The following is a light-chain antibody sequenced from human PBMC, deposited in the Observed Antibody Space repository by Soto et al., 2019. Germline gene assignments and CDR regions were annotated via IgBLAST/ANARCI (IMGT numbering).Light chain of an antibody. CDR3: QAWDSSTAVV. V-gene: IGLV3-1*01. Sequence: SYDLTQPPSVSVSPGQTASITCSGDKLGDKYACWYQQKPGRSPVLVIYQDSKRPSGIPERFSGSNSGNTATLTISGTQAMDEADYYCQAWDSSTAVVFGGGTKVTVL. CDR1: KLGDKY. J-gene: IGLJ2*01. CDR2: QDS.